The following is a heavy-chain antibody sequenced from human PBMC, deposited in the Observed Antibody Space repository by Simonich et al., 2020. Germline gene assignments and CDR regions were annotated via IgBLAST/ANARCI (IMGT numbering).Heavy chain of an antibody. CDR1: GFTFSSYW. J-gene: IGHJ6*03. D-gene: IGHD6-19*01. CDR3: ARDWLGTAYYYYMDV. V-gene: IGHV3-7*01. Sequence: EVQLVESGGGLVQTGVSLRLSCAASGFTFSSYWMSCVSQAPGKGQEWGDNIKQDGSEKYYVVSVKGRFTSARDNATNSLYLQMNSLRAEDTAVYYCARDWLGTAYYYYMDVWGKGTTVTVSS. CDR2: IKQDGSEK.